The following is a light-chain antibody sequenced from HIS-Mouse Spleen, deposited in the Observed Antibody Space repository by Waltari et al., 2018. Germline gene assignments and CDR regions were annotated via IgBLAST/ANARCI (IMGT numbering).Light chain of an antibody. J-gene: IGLJ2*01. CDR1: SIDVGGYNY. Sequence: QSALTQPASVSGSPGQSITISCTGTSIDVGGYNYVSWYQQHPGKAPRLMIYEVSKRPSGVSNSFSGSKSCNTASLTISGLQAEDEADYYCSSYTSSSTLEVFGGGTKLTVL. V-gene: IGLV2-14*01. CDR3: SSYTSSSTLEV. CDR2: EVS.